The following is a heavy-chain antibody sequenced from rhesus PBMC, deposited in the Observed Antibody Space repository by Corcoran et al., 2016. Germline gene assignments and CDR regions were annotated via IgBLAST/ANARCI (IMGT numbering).Heavy chain of an antibody. CDR2: IYGGSGRT. CDR3: AGDYYSGKPLDS. D-gene: IGHD3-16*01. Sequence: QVQLQESGPGLVKPSETLSLTCAVSGGSISSNYWSWIRQSPGKGLEWIGYIYGGSGRTSYNPSLKSRVTISPDTSRNQFSLMLSSVTAADTAVYYCAGDYYSGKPLDSWGQGVVVTVSS. V-gene: IGHV4-147*01. J-gene: IGHJ6*01. CDR1: GGSISSNY.